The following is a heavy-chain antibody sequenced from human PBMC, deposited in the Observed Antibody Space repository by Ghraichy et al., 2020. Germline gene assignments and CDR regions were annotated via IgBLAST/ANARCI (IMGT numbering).Heavy chain of an antibody. CDR1: GASLYSNY. Sequence: SETLSLTCTVSGASLYSNYWSWVRQPPGKGREWSGYIYDSGSTNYNTSLESRLTMSIDTSTSQFSLKLTSVTAAATVVYYCARDRTKRMATVTCMGFDPWGQGTLVPVS. V-gene: IGHV4-59*01. CDR2: IYDSGST. D-gene: IGHD4-17*01. J-gene: IGHJ5*02. CDR3: ARDRTKRMATVTCMGFDP.